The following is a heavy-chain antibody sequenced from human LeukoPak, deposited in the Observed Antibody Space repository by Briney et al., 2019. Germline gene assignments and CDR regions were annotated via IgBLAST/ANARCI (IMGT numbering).Heavy chain of an antibody. Sequence: SSVKVSCKASGGTFTSYAISWVRQAPGQGLEWMGGIIPIFGTANYAQKFQGRVTITADESTSTAYMELSSLRPEDTAVYYCAIPSHRRSEYYYYYYMDVWGKGTTVTVSS. V-gene: IGHV1-69*01. CDR2: IIPIFGTA. CDR1: GGTFTSYA. J-gene: IGHJ6*03. D-gene: IGHD2-15*01. CDR3: AIPSHRRSEYYYYYYMDV.